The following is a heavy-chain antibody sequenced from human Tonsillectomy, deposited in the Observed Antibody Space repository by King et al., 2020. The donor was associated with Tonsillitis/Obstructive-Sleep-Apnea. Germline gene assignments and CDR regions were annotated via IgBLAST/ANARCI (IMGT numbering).Heavy chain of an antibody. CDR2: IYSGGST. J-gene: IGHJ6*03. D-gene: IGHD3-3*01. Sequence: VQLVESGGSLIQPGGSLRLSCAASGFTVSSNYMSWVRQAPGKGLEWVSVIYSGGSTYYADSVKGRFTISRDNSKNTLYLQMNSLRAEDTAVYYCARSYFWSGYYTYYYMDVWGKGTTVTVSS. V-gene: IGHV3-53*01. CDR3: ARSYFWSGYYTYYYMDV. CDR1: GFTVSSNY.